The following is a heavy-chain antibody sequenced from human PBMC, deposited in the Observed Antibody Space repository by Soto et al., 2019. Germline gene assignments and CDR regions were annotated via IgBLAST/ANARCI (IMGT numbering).Heavy chain of an antibody. Sequence: GGSLRLSCAASGFTFSSYGMHWVRQAPGKGLELVAVISYDGSNKYYADSVKGRFTISRDNSKNTLYLQMNSLRAEDTSVYYCAKDRKFTVTTGNMDVWGKGTTVTVSS. CDR2: ISYDGSNK. CDR3: AKDRKFTVTTGNMDV. D-gene: IGHD4-17*01. J-gene: IGHJ6*03. V-gene: IGHV3-30*18. CDR1: GFTFSSYG.